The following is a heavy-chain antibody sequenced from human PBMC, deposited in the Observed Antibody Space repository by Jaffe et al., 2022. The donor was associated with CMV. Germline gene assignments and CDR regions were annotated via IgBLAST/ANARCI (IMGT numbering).Heavy chain of an antibody. Sequence: QVQLVQSGAEVKKPGASVKVSCKASGYTFTSYYMHWVRQAPGQGLEWMGIINPSGGSTSYAQKFQGRVTMTRDTSTSTVYMELSSLRSEDTAVYYCARAGRELLPGAYYMDVWGKGTTVTVSS. CDR1: GYTFTSYY. CDR2: INPSGGST. D-gene: IGHD1-26*01. V-gene: IGHV1-46*01. CDR3: ARAGRELLPGAYYMDV. J-gene: IGHJ6*03.